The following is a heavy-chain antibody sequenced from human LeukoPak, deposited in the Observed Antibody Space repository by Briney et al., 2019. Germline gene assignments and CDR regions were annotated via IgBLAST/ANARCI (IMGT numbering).Heavy chain of an antibody. J-gene: IGHJ4*02. D-gene: IGHD3-10*01. CDR1: GFTFSSYA. Sequence: GRSLRLSCAASGFTFSSYAMHWVRQAPGKGLEWVAVISYDGGNKYYANSVKGRFTISRDNSKNTLYLQMNSLRGEDTAVYYCARALNTGETSYAMGDYWGQGTLVTVSS. CDR2: ISYDGGNK. CDR3: ARALNTGETSYAMGDY. V-gene: IGHV3-30*04.